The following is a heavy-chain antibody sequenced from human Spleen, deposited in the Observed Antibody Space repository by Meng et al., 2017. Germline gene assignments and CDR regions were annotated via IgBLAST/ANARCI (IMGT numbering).Heavy chain of an antibody. CDR1: GGSISSSSYY. D-gene: IGHD2-15*01. J-gene: IGHJ4*02. CDR3: AREVPNCSGGSCYSVGYYFDY. CDR2: IYYSGST. Sequence: SETLSLTCTVSGGSISSSSYYWGWIRQPSGKGLEWIGSIYYSGSTYYNPSLKSRVTISVDTSKNQFSLKLSSVTAADTAVYYCAREVPNCSGGSCYSVGYYFDYWGQGTLVTVSS. V-gene: IGHV4-39*07.